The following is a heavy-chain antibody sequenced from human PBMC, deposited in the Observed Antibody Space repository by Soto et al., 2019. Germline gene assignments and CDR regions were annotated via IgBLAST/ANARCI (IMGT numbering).Heavy chain of an antibody. D-gene: IGHD3-3*01. Sequence: SETLSLTCTVSGGSISSGGHFWSWIRQHPGKGLERIGYIYYSGSTNYNPSLKSRVTISVDTSKNQFSLKLSSVTAADTAVYYCARDGGTYYDFWSGYYGARYYYGMDVWGQGTTVTVSS. CDR1: GGSISSGGHF. CDR3: ARDGGTYYDFWSGYYGARYYYGMDV. V-gene: IGHV4-61*08. CDR2: IYYSGST. J-gene: IGHJ6*02.